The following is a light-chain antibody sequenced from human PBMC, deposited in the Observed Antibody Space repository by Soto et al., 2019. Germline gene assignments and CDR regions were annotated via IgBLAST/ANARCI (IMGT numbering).Light chain of an antibody. CDR3: SSYTSSGTVV. CDR2: EVR. J-gene: IGLJ2*01. CDR1: SSDVGGYNY. Sequence: QSALTQPASVSGSPGQSITISCTGTSSDVGGYNYVCWYQQHPGKAPKLMIYEVRNRPSGISNRFSGSKSGNTASLTISGLQPEDEADYYCSSYTSSGTVVFGGGTKLTVL. V-gene: IGLV2-14*01.